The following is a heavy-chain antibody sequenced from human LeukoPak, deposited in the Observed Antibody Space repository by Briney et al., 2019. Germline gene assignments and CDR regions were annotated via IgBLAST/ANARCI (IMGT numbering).Heavy chain of an antibody. Sequence: SETLSLTCTVSGGSISSSSYYWGWIRQPPGKGLEWIGSIYYSGSTYYNPSLKSRVTISVDTSKDLFSLKLISVTAADTAVYYCARPPGIAAAWFDPWGQGTLVTVSS. CDR2: IYYSGST. CDR1: GGSISSSSYY. D-gene: IGHD6-13*01. CDR3: ARPPGIAAAWFDP. V-gene: IGHV4-39*01. J-gene: IGHJ5*02.